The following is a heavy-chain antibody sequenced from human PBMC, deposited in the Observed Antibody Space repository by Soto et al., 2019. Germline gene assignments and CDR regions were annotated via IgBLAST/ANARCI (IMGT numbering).Heavy chain of an antibody. V-gene: IGHV3-33*01. CDR2: IWYDGSNK. CDR1: GFTFSSYG. Sequence: QVQLVESGGGVVQPGRSLRLSCAASGFTFSSYGMHWVRQAPGKGLEWVAVIWYDGSNKYYADSVKGRFTISRDNSKNTLYLKMNSLRAEDTAVYYCASATGGYDILTGYYKEVGGMDVWGQGTTVTVSS. D-gene: IGHD3-9*01. J-gene: IGHJ6*02. CDR3: ASATGGYDILTGYYKEVGGMDV.